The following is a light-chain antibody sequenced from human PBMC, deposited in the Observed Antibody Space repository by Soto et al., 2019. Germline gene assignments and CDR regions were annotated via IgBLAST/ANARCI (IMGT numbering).Light chain of an antibody. J-gene: IGLJ2*01. CDR1: SSDVGGYNY. CDR2: DVS. CDR3: SSYTSTYTEV. V-gene: IGLV2-14*01. Sequence: QSALTQPASVSGSPGQSITISCTGTSSDVGGYNYVSWYQQHPGKAPKLMIYDVSNRPSGVSNRFSGSKSGSTASLTISGLQAEDEADYYCSSYTSTYTEVFGGGTKVTVL.